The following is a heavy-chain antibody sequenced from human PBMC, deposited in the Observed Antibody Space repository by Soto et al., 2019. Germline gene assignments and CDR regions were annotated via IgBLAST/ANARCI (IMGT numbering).Heavy chain of an antibody. CDR3: ARMGTGFNIIHNWFDP. CDR2: IYYSGST. V-gene: IGHV4-59*01. J-gene: IGHJ5*02. D-gene: IGHD7-27*01. Sequence: SETLSLTCTVSGGSISSYCWSWIRQPPGKGLEWIGYIYYSGSTNYNPSLKSRVTISVDTSKNQFSLKLSSVTAADTAVYYCARMGTGFNIIHNWFDPWGQGTLVTVSS. CDR1: GGSISSYC.